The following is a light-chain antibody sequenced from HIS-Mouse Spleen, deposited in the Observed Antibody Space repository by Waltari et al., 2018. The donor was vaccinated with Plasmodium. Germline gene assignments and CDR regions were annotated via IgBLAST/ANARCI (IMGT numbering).Light chain of an antibody. Sequence: SYELTQPPSLSVSPGQTARITCSGDALPKKYAYWYQQKSVQAPVLVIYEDSKRPAGLPERFSGSSSGTIATLTISGAQVEDEADYYCYSTDSSGNHRVFGGGTKLTVL. CDR2: EDS. CDR1: ALPKKY. CDR3: YSTDSSGNHRV. V-gene: IGLV3-10*01. J-gene: IGLJ3*02.